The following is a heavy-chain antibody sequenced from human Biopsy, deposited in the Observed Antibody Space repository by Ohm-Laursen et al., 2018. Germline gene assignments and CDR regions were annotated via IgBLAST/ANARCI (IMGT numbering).Heavy chain of an antibody. CDR1: GGSISDSTYH. CDR3: ARQVDFWSGYVDY. D-gene: IGHD3-3*01. CDR2: IYYSGNT. J-gene: IGHJ4*02. Sequence: PPGTLSLTWTVSGGSISDSTYHWGWIRQSPGKGLEWIGNIYYSGNTDYSPSLKSRVTISVDTSNNQFSLKLRSVTAADTAVYYCARQVDFWSGYVDYWGQGTLVAVSS. V-gene: IGHV4-39*01.